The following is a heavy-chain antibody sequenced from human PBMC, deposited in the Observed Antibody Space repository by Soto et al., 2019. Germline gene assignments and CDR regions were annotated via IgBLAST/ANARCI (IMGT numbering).Heavy chain of an antibody. Sequence: SETLSLTCAVYGGSFSGYYWSWIRQPPGKGLEWIGEINHSGSTNYNPSLKSRVTISVDTSKNQFSLKLSSVTAADTAVYYCARGAHFWYYDSSGYSSGWFDPWGQGTLVTVSS. CDR2: INHSGST. J-gene: IGHJ5*02. CDR1: GGSFSGYY. V-gene: IGHV4-34*01. CDR3: ARGAHFWYYDSSGYSSGWFDP. D-gene: IGHD3-22*01.